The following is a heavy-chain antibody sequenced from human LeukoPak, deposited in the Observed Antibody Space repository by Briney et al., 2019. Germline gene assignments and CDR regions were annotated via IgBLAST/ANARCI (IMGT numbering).Heavy chain of an antibody. CDR1: GFTFSYYS. V-gene: IGHV3-48*04. Sequence: PGGSLRLSCAASGFTFSYYSMNWVRQAPGRGLEWISYISDSSSTIYYADSVKGRFTISRDNAKNSLYLQMNSLRAEDTAVYYCARQITMVRGVIPLDSWGQGTLVTVSP. J-gene: IGHJ4*02. D-gene: IGHD3-10*01. CDR3: ARQITMVRGVIPLDS. CDR2: ISDSSSTI.